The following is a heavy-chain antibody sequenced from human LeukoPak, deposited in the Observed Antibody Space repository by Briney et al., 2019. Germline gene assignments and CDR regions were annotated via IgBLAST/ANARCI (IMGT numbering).Heavy chain of an antibody. CDR2: IYTSGST. J-gene: IGHJ4*02. CDR1: GGSISRGSYY. V-gene: IGHV4-61*02. Sequence: SETLSLTCTVSGGSISRGSYYWSWIRQPAGKGLEWIGRIYTSGSTNYNPSLKSRVTISVDTSKNQFSLKLSSVTAADTAVYYCARRQGLRYFGIFDYWGQGTLVTVSS. CDR3: ARRQGLRYFGIFDY. D-gene: IGHD3-9*01.